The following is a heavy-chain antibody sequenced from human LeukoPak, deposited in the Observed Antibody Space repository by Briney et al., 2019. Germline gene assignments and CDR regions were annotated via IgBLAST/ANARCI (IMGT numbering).Heavy chain of an antibody. CDR1: GFTFSSYS. J-gene: IGHJ3*02. Sequence: GGSLRLSCAASGFTFSSYSMNWVRQAPGKGLEWVSSISSSSSSYIYYADSVKGRFTISRDNAKNSLYLQMNSLRAEDTAVYYCAREPTVTSAFDIWGQGTMVTVSS. CDR2: ISSSSSSYI. D-gene: IGHD2-2*01. V-gene: IGHV3-21*01. CDR3: AREPTVTSAFDI.